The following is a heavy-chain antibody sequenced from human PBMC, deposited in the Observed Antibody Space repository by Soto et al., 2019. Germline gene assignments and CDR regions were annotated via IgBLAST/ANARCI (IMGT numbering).Heavy chain of an antibody. CDR3: AGDQWPANCYTPAPPLCYYYYGMDV. D-gene: IGHD1-1*01. CDR2: IIPIIGTA. J-gene: IGHJ6*04. Sequence: ASVKVSCKASGYTFSSYAISWVRQAPGQGLEWMGGIIPIIGTANYAQKFQGRVTITADESTSTAYMELSSLRSEDTAVYYCAGDQWPANCYTPAPPLCYYYYGMDVWGEGTTVTVSS. V-gene: IGHV1-69*13. CDR1: GYTFSSYA.